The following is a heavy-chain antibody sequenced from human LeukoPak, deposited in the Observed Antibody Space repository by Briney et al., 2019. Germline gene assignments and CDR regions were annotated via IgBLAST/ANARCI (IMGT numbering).Heavy chain of an antibody. D-gene: IGHD2-21*02. Sequence: GSSLRLSCAAPGFPFSGSGRHWVRQAPGKGLEWVAIVCYDGSNQYYADSVKGRFTISRDNSKNTVDLQMNSLRVEDTAVYFGAKDKDTPATAQPQRGYFESWGQGTLVTVSA. CDR2: VCYDGSNQ. J-gene: IGHJ4*02. CDR1: GFPFSGSG. CDR3: AKDKDTPATAQPQRGYFES. V-gene: IGHV3-33*06.